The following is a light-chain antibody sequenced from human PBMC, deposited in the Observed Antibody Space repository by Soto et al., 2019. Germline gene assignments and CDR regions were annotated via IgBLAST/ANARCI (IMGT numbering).Light chain of an antibody. Sequence: QSALTQPASVSGSPGQSITISCTGTSSDVGGYNYVSWYQQHPGKAPKLMIYDVSNRPSGVSNRFSGSMSGNTASLTISGLQAEDEAEYYCSSYTSSSTLLYVFGTGTKLTVL. J-gene: IGLJ1*01. CDR2: DVS. V-gene: IGLV2-14*01. CDR3: SSYTSSSTLLYV. CDR1: SSDVGGYNY.